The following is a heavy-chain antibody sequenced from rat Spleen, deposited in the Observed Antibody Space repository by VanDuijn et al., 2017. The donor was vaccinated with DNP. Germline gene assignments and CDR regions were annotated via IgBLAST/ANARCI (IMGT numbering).Heavy chain of an antibody. D-gene: IGHD4-3*01. CDR1: GFTFSDYN. CDR3: VRWNSGHFDY. V-gene: IGHV5-7*01. Sequence: EVQLVESGGGLVQPGRSMKLSCAASGFTFSDYNMVWVRQAPKKGLEWIATISYDGLSTNYRDSVKGRFTISRDNAKSTLYLQMNSLRSEDMATYYCVRWNSGHFDYWGQGVMVTVSS. J-gene: IGHJ2*01. CDR2: ISYDGLST.